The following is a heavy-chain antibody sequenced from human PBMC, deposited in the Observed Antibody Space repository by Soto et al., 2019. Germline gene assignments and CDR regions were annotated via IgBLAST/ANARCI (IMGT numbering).Heavy chain of an antibody. CDR1: SYIFTSYG. Sequence: QVRLVQSGTEVKKPGASVKVSCKASSYIFTSYGISWVRQAPGQGLEWMGWISVYNGYTNYVQKLQGRVTMTTDTSTSTAYTELRSLRSDDTAVYYCAREMGGIAARIFDYWGQGTLVTVSS. J-gene: IGHJ4*02. V-gene: IGHV1-18*01. D-gene: IGHD6-25*01. CDR2: ISVYNGYT. CDR3: AREMGGIAARIFDY.